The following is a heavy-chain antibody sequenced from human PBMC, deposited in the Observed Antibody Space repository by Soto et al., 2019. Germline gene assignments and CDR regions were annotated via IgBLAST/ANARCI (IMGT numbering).Heavy chain of an antibody. V-gene: IGHV3-21*01. Sequence: LRLSCAASGFTFSTYSMNWVRQAPGKGLEWVSSINGRTNYIYYADSVKGRFTISRDNAKNSLYLQMNSLRAEDTAVYYSVREDGVVGATSAFDFWGQGTLVTVSS. CDR1: GFTFSTYS. CDR3: VREDGVVGATSAFDF. J-gene: IGHJ4*02. CDR2: INGRTNYI. D-gene: IGHD1-26*01.